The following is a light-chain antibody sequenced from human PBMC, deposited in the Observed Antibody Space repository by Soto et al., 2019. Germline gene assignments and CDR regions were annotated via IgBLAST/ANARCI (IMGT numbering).Light chain of an antibody. CDR1: QSITTY. J-gene: IGKJ5*01. CDR2: AAA. CDR3: QQYEKVPIT. V-gene: IGKV1-33*01. Sequence: IQLTQSPSSLSPSVGDRGTITCRASQSITTYLNWYQQTSGEAPKLLSYAAARLQTWVPSRCSCSGAGTEFTFTISSLKPEDFETYYCQQYEKVPITFGQGTRLEIK.